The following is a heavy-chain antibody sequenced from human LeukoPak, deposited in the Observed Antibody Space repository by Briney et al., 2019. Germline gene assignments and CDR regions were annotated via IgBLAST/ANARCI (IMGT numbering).Heavy chain of an antibody. J-gene: IGHJ4*02. CDR3: ARGRTDYDFWSGYLFDY. CDR2: SSSSSSSK. D-gene: IGHD3-3*01. Sequence: GGSLRLSCAASGFTFSTYSMNWVRQAPGKGLEWVSSSSSSSSSKYYADSVKGRFTISRDNAKNSLDLQMNSLGAEDTAVYYCARGRTDYDFWSGYLFDYWGQGTLVTVSS. CDR1: GFTFSTYS. V-gene: IGHV3-21*01.